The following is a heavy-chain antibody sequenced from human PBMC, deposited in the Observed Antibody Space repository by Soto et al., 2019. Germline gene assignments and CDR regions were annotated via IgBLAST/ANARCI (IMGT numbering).Heavy chain of an antibody. D-gene: IGHD6-13*01. CDR3: ARDNGIAGSFDP. J-gene: IGHJ5*02. V-gene: IGHV3-48*04. CDR1: GFTFRSYS. Sequence: GGSLRLSCAASGFTFRSYSMNWVRQAPGKGLEWVSYISISSRTIYYADSVKGRFTISRDDAKNSLHLQMNSLRGEDTAVYYCARDNGIAGSFDPWGKGTLVTVSS. CDR2: ISISSRTI.